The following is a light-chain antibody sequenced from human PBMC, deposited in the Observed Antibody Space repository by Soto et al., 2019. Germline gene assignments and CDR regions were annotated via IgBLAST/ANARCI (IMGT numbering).Light chain of an antibody. CDR1: QSVSSSY. CDR2: GAS. J-gene: IGKJ1*01. CDR3: QQYGSSPTWT. V-gene: IGKV3-20*01. Sequence: EIVLTQSPGTLSLSPGERATLSCRASQSVSSSYVAWYQQKPGQAPRLLIYGASSRATGIPDRFSGSGSGTDFTLTISRLEPEDCAVYYCQQYGSSPTWTFGQGTKVEIK.